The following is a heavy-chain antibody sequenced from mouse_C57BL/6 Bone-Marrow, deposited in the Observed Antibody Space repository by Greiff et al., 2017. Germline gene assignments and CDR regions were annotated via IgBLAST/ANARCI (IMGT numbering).Heavy chain of an antibody. Sequence: EVQLQQSVAELVRPGASVKLSCTASGFNIKNTYMHWVKQRPEQGLEWIGRIDPANGNTKYAPKFQGKATLTADTSSNTAYLQLSSLTSENTAIYDGARRGYGKPYAMDYWGQGTSVTVSS. D-gene: IGHD2-1*01. CDR1: GFNIKNTY. CDR3: ARRGYGKPYAMDY. J-gene: IGHJ4*01. V-gene: IGHV14-3*01. CDR2: IDPANGNT.